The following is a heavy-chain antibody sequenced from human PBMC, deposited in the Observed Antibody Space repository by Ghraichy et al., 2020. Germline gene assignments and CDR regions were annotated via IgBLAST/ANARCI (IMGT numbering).Heavy chain of an antibody. J-gene: IGHJ4*02. CDR2: IYSGGST. V-gene: IGHV3-66*01. CDR1: GFTVSSNY. CDR3: ARDQPTYYYGSGSYLGY. Sequence: GGSLRLSCAASGFTVSSNYMSWVRQAPGKGLEWVSVIYSGGSTYYADSVKGRFTISRDNSKNTLYLQMNSLRAEDTAVYYCARDQPTYYYGSGSYLGYWGQGTLVTVSS. D-gene: IGHD3-10*01.